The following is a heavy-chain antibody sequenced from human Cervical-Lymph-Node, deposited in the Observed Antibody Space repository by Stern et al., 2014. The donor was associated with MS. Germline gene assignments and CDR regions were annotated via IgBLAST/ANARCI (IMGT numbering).Heavy chain of an antibody. Sequence: VQLVESGAEVKKPGSSVKVSCRASGGSFKNYAVSWVRQAPGQGLEWMGGIIPIFGTSDYAQKFQGRVTITADKSTSTVYMELTSLTYGDTAVYFCTRDDGGGVDYWGQGTPITVSS. CDR1: GGSFKNYA. D-gene: IGHD3-16*01. J-gene: IGHJ4*02. CDR2: IIPIFGTS. V-gene: IGHV1-69*06. CDR3: TRDDGGGVDY.